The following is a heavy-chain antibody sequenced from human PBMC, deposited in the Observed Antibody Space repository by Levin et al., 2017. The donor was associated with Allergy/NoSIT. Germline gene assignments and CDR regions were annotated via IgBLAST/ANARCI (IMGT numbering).Heavy chain of an antibody. CDR1: GFSLTTDGVG. J-gene: IGHJ4*02. Sequence: SGPTLVKPTQALTLTCTFSGFSLTTDGVGVGWIRQPPGRALQWLAIFYWDDDKRYSPSLKSRLTIAKDTSRNQVFLTMTNMDPVDTATYYCVHSLRTGRCGGGSCYYFDYWGQGTLVAVSS. V-gene: IGHV2-5*02. D-gene: IGHD2-15*01. CDR3: VHSLRTGRCGGGSCYYFDY. CDR2: FYWDDDK.